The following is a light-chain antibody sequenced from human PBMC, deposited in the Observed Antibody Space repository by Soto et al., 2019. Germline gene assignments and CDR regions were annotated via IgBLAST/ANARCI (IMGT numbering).Light chain of an antibody. V-gene: IGKV1-9*01. J-gene: IGKJ4*01. CDR1: QFISSY. CDR3: QQLNSYPLT. CDR2: AAS. Sequence: DIQLTQSPSFLSASLGDRVTITCAASQFISSYLAWYQQKPGKAPKLLIYAASTLQSGVPSRFSGSGSGTEFTLTISSLQPEDFATYYCQQLNSYPLTFGGGTKVDIK.